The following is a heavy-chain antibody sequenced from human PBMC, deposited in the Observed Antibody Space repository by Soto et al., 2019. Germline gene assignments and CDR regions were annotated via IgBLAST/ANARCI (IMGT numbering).Heavy chain of an antibody. CDR2: IYYSGST. CDR1: GGSISSYY. Sequence: SETLSLTCTVSGGSISSYYWSWIRQPPGKGLEWIGYIYYSGSTNYNPSLKSRVTISVDTSKNQFSLKLSSVTAADTAVYYCARRDRGYSSGWYFDYWGQGTLVTVSS. V-gene: IGHV4-59*08. D-gene: IGHD6-19*01. J-gene: IGHJ4*02. CDR3: ARRDRGYSSGWYFDY.